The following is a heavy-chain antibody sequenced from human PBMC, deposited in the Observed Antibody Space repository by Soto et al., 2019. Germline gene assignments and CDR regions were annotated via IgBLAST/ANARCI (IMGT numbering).Heavy chain of an antibody. CDR3: ARGTPKYSSGWYGSIWFDP. CDR1: GGSFSGYY. Sequence: SETLSLTCAVYGGSFSGYYWSWIRQPPGKELEWIGEINHSGSTNYNPSLKSRVTISVDTSKNQFSLKLSSVTAADTAVYYCARGTPKYSSGWYGSIWFDPWGQGTLVTVSS. CDR2: INHSGST. J-gene: IGHJ5*02. V-gene: IGHV4-34*01. D-gene: IGHD6-19*01.